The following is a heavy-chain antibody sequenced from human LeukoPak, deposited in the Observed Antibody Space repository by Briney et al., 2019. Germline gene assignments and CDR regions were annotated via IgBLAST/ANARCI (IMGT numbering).Heavy chain of an antibody. D-gene: IGHD3-16*01. Sequence: GSLRLSCAASGFTFSDYYMTWIRQPPGKGLEWIGEINHSGSTNYNPSLKSRVTISVDTSKNQFSLKLSSVTAADTAVYYCARGLEGAPGYWGQGTLVTVSS. CDR1: GFTFSDYY. V-gene: IGHV4-34*01. CDR2: INHSGST. J-gene: IGHJ4*02. CDR3: ARGLEGAPGY.